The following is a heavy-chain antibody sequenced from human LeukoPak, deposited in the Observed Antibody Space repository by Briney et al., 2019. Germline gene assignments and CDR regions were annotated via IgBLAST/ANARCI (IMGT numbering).Heavy chain of an antibody. CDR1: GGSISSSSYY. J-gene: IGHJ6*04. V-gene: IGHV4-39*07. Sequence: SETLSLTCTVSGGSISSSSYYWVWIRQPPGKVREGIGSIYYSGSTYYNPSLKSRVTISVDTSKNQFSLKLSSVTAADPAVYYCARGFAHVDVWGKGTTVTASS. CDR3: ARGFAHVDV. CDR2: IYYSGST.